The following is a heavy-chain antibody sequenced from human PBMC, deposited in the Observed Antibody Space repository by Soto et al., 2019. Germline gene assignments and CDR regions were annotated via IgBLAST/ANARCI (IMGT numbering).Heavy chain of an antibody. CDR2: IDPSDSYT. D-gene: IGHD6-6*01. Sequence: PGESLKISCKGSGYSFTSYWISWVRQMPGKGLEWMGRIDPSDSYTNYSPSFQGHVTISADKSISTAYLQWSSLKASDTAMYYCASRGFNSSSGFYYYYGMAVWGQGTTVTVSS. J-gene: IGHJ6*02. CDR1: GYSFTSYW. V-gene: IGHV5-10-1*01. CDR3: ASRGFNSSSGFYYYYGMAV.